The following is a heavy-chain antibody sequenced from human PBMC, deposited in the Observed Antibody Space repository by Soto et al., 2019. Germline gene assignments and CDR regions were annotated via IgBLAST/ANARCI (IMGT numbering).Heavy chain of an antibody. D-gene: IGHD6-6*01. CDR1: GGSISSSSYY. CDR2: IYYSGST. V-gene: IGHV4-39*01. J-gene: IGHJ4*02. CDR3: SRNSAVAARQGWEYYFVK. Sequence: SETLSLTCTVSGGSISSSSYYWVLIRLPPGKGLEWIGSIYYSGSTYYNPSLKSRVTIAVDTSKNQFSLKLDSVTAADTAVYNCSRNSAVAARQGWEYYFVKWGQGTLFAVSS.